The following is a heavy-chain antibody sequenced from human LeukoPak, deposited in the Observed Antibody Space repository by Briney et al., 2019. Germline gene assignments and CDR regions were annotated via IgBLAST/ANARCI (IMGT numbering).Heavy chain of an antibody. Sequence: GGSLRLSCASSGFTFSSYSMNWVRQAPGKGLEWVSSISSSSSYIYYADSVKGRFTISRDNAKNSLYLQMNSLRAEDTAVYYCARESWSSGWEPRGLDYWGQGTLVTVSS. CDR2: ISSSSSYI. CDR3: ARESWSSGWEPRGLDY. CDR1: GFTFSSYS. D-gene: IGHD6-19*01. J-gene: IGHJ4*02. V-gene: IGHV3-21*01.